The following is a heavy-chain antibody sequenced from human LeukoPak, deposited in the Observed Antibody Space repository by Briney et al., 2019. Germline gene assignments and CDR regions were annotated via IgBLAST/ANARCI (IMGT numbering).Heavy chain of an antibody. D-gene: IGHD3-10*01. V-gene: IGHV4-31*03. CDR1: GGSISSGGYY. CDR3: ARGGFITMVRGVTNFDY. Sequence: SQTLSLTCTVSGGSISSGGYYWSWIRQHPGKGLEWIGYIYYSGSTYYNPSLKSRVTISVDTSKNQFSLKLSSVTAADTAVYYCARGGFITMVRGVTNFDYWGQGTLVTVSS. J-gene: IGHJ4*02. CDR2: IYYSGST.